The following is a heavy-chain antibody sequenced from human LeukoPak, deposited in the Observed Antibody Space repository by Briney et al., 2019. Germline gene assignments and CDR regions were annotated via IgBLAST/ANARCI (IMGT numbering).Heavy chain of an antibody. CDR1: GGTFISYA. D-gene: IGHD2-21*02. Sequence: SVKVSCKASGGTFISYAISWVRQTPGQGLEWMGGIIPIFGTANYAQKFQGRVTITADESTSTAYMELSSLRSEDTAVYYCARAYCGGDCYNYGMDVWGQGTTVTVSS. CDR2: IIPIFGTA. V-gene: IGHV1-69*13. CDR3: ARAYCGGDCYNYGMDV. J-gene: IGHJ6*02.